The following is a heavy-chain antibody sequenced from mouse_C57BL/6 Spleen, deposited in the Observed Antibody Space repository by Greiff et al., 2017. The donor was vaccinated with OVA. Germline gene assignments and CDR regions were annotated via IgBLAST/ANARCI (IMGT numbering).Heavy chain of an antibody. D-gene: IGHD2-5*01. CDR1: GFTFSSYA. CDR2: ISSGGDYI. CDR3: TRDKSNSYYFDY. V-gene: IGHV5-9-1*02. Sequence: EVKLMESGEGLVKPGGSLKLSCAASGFTFSSYAMSWVRQTPEKRLEWVAYISSGGDYISYADTVKGRFTISRDNARNTLYLQMSSLKSEDTAMYYCTRDKSNSYYFDYWGQGTTLTVSS. J-gene: IGHJ2*01.